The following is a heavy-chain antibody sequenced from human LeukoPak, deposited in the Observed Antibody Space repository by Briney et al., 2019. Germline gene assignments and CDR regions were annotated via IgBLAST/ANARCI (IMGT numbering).Heavy chain of an antibody. Sequence: GGSLRLSCAASGFTFSSYDMHWVRQATGKGLEWVSAITTRGGTYYSGSVKGRFTISRENAKNSLYLQMNSLRAGDTAVYYCARGLYSSGWYVPELDYWGQGTLVAVSS. J-gene: IGHJ4*02. V-gene: IGHV3-13*04. CDR3: ARGLYSSGWYVPELDY. D-gene: IGHD6-19*01. CDR1: GFTFSSYD. CDR2: ITTRGGT.